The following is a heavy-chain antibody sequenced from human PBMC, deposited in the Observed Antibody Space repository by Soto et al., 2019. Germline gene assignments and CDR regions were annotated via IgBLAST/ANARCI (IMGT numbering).Heavy chain of an antibody. V-gene: IGHV1-3*01. CDR2: INPDNGNT. CDR3: ARGSATGQIGP. J-gene: IGHJ5*02. Sequence: GASVKVSCKASGYTFTRYTMNWVRQSPGQRLERMGWINPDNGNTKSSQKFQDRVIITRDTSASAAYVDLSSLRSEDTAVYYCARGSATGQIGPWGQGTLVTVS. D-gene: IGHD3-3*01. CDR1: GYTFTRYT.